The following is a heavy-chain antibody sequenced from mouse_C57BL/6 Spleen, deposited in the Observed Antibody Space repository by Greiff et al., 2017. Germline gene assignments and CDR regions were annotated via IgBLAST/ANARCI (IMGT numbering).Heavy chain of an antibody. CDR2: IYPRSGNT. J-gene: IGHJ4*01. V-gene: IGHV1-81*01. Sequence: QVQLKESGAELARPGASVKLSCKASGYTFTSYGISWVKQRTGQGLEWIGEIYPRSGNTYYNEKFKGKATLTADKSSSTAYMELRSLTSEDSAVYFCARGGLGRTLYAMDYWGQGTSVTVSS. CDR3: ARGGLGRTLYAMDY. D-gene: IGHD4-1*01. CDR1: GYTFTSYG.